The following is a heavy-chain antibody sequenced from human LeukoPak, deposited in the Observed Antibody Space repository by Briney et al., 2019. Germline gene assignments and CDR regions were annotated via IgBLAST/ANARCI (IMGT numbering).Heavy chain of an antibody. CDR3: AKSGGLSGSGRLGMDV. J-gene: IGHJ6*02. CDR1: GFTSSSYT. V-gene: IGHV3-23*01. CDR2: ISGSGGST. D-gene: IGHD3-10*01. Sequence: GGSLRLSCAASGFTSSSYTMSWVRQAPGKGLEWVSAISGSGGSTYYADSVKGRFTISRDNSINTLYLQMSSLRAEDAAVYYCAKSGGLSGSGRLGMDVWGQGTTVTVSS.